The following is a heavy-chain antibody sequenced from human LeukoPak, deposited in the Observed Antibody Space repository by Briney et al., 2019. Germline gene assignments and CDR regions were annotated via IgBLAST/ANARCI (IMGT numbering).Heavy chain of an antibody. J-gene: IGHJ4*02. CDR1: GGSISSYY. D-gene: IGHD5-24*01. V-gene: IGHV4-59*01. CDR3: ARGEMATSFDY. Sequence: SETLSLTCTVSGGSISSYYWSWIRQPPGKGLEWIGYIYYSGSTNYNPSLKSRVTISVDTSKNQVSLKLSSVTAADTAVYYCARGEMATSFDYWGQGTLVTVSS. CDR2: IYYSGST.